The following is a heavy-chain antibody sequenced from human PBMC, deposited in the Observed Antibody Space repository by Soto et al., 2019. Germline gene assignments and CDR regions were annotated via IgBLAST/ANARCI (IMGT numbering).Heavy chain of an antibody. CDR1: GFTFSDYY. CDR2: ISSSSSYT. J-gene: IGHJ3*02. Sequence: QVQLVESGGGLVKPGGSLRLSCAASGFTFSDYYMICILQAPGKGLEWVSYISSSSSYTNYADSVRGRFTISRDNAKNSLYLQMNSLIAEDTAMYYCARPQYHYDCSAGFDIWGKGTMVTVSS. V-gene: IGHV3-11*06. D-gene: IGHD3-22*01. CDR3: ARPQYHYDCSAGFDI.